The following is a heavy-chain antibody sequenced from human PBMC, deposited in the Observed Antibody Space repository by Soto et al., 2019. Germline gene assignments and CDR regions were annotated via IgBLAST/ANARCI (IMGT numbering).Heavy chain of an antibody. Sequence: SETLSLTCTVSGGSISSYYWSWIRQPPGKGLEWIGYIYYSGSTNYNPSLKSRVTISVDTSKNQFYLKLSSVTAADTAVYYCASGYSNYQTYYYMDVWGKGTTVTVSS. CDR2: IYYSGST. D-gene: IGHD4-4*01. V-gene: IGHV4-59*01. J-gene: IGHJ6*03. CDR3: ASGYSNYQTYYYMDV. CDR1: GGSISSYY.